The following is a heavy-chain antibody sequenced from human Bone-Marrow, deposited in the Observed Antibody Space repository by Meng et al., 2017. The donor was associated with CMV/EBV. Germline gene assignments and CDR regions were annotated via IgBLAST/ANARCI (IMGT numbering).Heavy chain of an antibody. CDR1: GFTFRTFS. V-gene: IGHV3-7*01. D-gene: IGHD6-13*01. Sequence: GTLKISCAASGFTFRTFSMSWVRQAPGKGLEWVASIKQDGSGKYYVDSVKGRFTISRDNAKDSLSLQMNSLRAEDTAVYHCVRAVSAADWGQGTLVTVSS. CDR2: IKQDGSGK. J-gene: IGHJ4*02. CDR3: VRAVSAAD.